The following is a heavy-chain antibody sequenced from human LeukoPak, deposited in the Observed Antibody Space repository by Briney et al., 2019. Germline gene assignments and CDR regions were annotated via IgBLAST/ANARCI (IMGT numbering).Heavy chain of an antibody. D-gene: IGHD6-13*01. CDR1: GGSISSYY. V-gene: IGHV4-4*07. CDR3: ARDLGSSSWYGEQWLVYYYYGMDV. CDR2: IYTSGST. J-gene: IGHJ6*02. Sequence: PSETLSLTCTVSGGSISSYYWSWIRQPAGKGLEWIGRIYTSGSTNYNPSLKSRVTMSVDTSKNQFSLKLSSVTAEDTAVYYCARDLGSSSWYGEQWLVYYYYGMDVWGQGTTVTVSS.